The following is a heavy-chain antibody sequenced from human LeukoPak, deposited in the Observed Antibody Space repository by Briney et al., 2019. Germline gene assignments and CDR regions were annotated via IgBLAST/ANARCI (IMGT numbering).Heavy chain of an antibody. J-gene: IGHJ4*02. Sequence: GGSLRLSCAASGFTFSNFVMTWVRQAPGKGLEWVSAISGSADTTYYADSVRGRFTISRDNSKNTLYVQMNSLRAEDTAVYYCAKESMWFGESNPFDYWGQGTLVTVSS. CDR3: AKESMWFGESNPFDY. CDR1: GFTFSNFV. V-gene: IGHV3-23*01. D-gene: IGHD3-10*01. CDR2: ISGSADTT.